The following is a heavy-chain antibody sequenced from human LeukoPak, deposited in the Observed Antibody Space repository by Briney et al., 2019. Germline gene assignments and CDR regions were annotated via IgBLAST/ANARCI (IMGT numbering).Heavy chain of an antibody. CDR2: IYSGGST. J-gene: IGHJ3*02. CDR3: AGVFDI. V-gene: IGHV3-53*01. CDR1: GFTFSTYA. Sequence: PGGSLRLSCAASGFTFSTYAMYWVRQAPGKGLEWVSVIYSGGSTYYADSVKGRFTISRDNSKNTLYLQMNSLRAEDTAVYYCAGVFDIWGQGTMVTVSS.